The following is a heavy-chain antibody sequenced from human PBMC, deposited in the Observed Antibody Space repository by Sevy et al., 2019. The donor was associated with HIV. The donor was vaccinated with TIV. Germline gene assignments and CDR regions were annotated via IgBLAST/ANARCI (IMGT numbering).Heavy chain of an antibody. D-gene: IGHD5-12*01. CDR3: ASGDGYNQRY. CDR1: GGSVSSGSYY. V-gene: IGHV4-61*01. J-gene: IGHJ4*02. CDR2: IYYSGST. Sequence: SETLSLTCTVSGGSVSSGSYYWSWIRQPPGKGLEWIGYIYYSGSTNYNPSLKSRVTISVDTSKNQFSLKLSSVTAADTAGYYCASGDGYNQRYWGQGTLVTVSS.